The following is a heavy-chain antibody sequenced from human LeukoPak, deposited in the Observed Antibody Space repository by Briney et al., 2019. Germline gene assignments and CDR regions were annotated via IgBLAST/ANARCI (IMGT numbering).Heavy chain of an antibody. Sequence: VASVKVSCKASGGTFSSYAISWVRQAPGQGLEWMGGIIPIFGTANYAQKFQGRVTITADESTSTAYMELSSLRSEDTAVYYCASPNPYSSSWFSYDYWGQGTLVTVFS. D-gene: IGHD6-13*01. CDR3: ASPNPYSSSWFSYDY. J-gene: IGHJ4*02. V-gene: IGHV1-69*13. CDR2: IIPIFGTA. CDR1: GGTFSSYA.